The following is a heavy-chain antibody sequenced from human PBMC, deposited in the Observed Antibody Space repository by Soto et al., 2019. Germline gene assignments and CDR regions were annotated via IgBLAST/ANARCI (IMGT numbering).Heavy chain of an antibody. V-gene: IGHV4-4*02. CDR3: ARAKDIATRLGY. J-gene: IGHJ4*02. D-gene: IGHD6-6*01. CDR1: GDSVSSSNW. Sequence: SETLSLTCAVSGDSVSSSNWWTWVRQPPGKGLDWIGEIYHGGATNYNPSLKSRVLISVDKSKNQISLKLNSVTAADTAVYYCARAKDIATRLGYWGQGTLVTVSS. CDR2: IYHGGAT.